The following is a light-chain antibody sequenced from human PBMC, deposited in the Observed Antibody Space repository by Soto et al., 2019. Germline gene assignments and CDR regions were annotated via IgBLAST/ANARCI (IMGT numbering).Light chain of an antibody. CDR2: GNN. Sequence: QSVLTQPPSVSGAPGQRVTISCTESSSDIGTGYDVHWYQQLPESAPKLLIYGNNNRPSGVPDRFSGSKSGTSASLAITGLQAEGEADYYCQSYDDSVSGSVIFGGGTKLTVL. CDR1: SSDIGTGYD. CDR3: QSYDDSVSGSVI. V-gene: IGLV1-40*01. J-gene: IGLJ2*01.